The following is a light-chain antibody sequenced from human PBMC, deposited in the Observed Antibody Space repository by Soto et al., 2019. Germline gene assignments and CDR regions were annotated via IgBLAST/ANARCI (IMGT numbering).Light chain of an antibody. CDR1: QSVLYSSNNKNY. Sequence: VMTQSPDSLAVSLGERATINCKSSQSVLYSSNNKNYLAWYQQKPGQPPKLLIYWASIRESGVPDRFSGSGSGTDLTLTISSLQAEDVAVYYCQQYYSTPYTFGQGTKLEIK. CDR3: QQYYSTPYT. CDR2: WAS. J-gene: IGKJ2*01. V-gene: IGKV4-1*01.